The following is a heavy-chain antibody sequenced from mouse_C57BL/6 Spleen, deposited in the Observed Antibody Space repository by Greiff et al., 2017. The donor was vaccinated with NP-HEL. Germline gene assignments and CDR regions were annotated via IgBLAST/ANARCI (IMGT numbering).Heavy chain of an antibody. CDR3: ARRAYYSNYDYAMDY. Sequence: VQLQQSGPELVKPGASVKMSCKASGYTFTDYNMHWVKQSHGKSLEWIGYINPNNGGTSYNQKFKGKATLTVNNSSSTAYMELRSLTSEDSAVYYCARRAYYSNYDYAMDYWGQGTSVTVSS. D-gene: IGHD2-5*01. CDR1: GYTFTDYN. J-gene: IGHJ4*01. CDR2: INPNNGGT. V-gene: IGHV1-22*01.